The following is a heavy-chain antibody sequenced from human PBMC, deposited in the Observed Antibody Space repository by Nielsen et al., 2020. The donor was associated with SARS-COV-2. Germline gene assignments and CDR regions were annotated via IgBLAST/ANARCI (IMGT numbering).Heavy chain of an antibody. J-gene: IGHJ2*01. Sequence: GESLKISCAASGFTFSSYSMNWVRQAPGKGLEWVSSISSSSSYIYYADSVKGRFTISRDNAKNSLYLQMNSLRAEDTAVYYCARDSGKYYELWYFDLWGRGTLVTVSS. D-gene: IGHD3-22*01. CDR3: ARDSGKYYELWYFDL. CDR2: ISSSSSYI. V-gene: IGHV3-21*04. CDR1: GFTFSSYS.